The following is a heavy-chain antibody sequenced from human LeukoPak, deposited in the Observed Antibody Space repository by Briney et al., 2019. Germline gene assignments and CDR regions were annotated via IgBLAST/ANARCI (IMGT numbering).Heavy chain of an antibody. Sequence: AASVKVSCKASGYTFTSYAISWVRQAPGQGLERMGWFNTYNGYTDYTQKFQGRVTMTTNSSTAAAYMELRSLRSDDTAVYYCARDVFRLKGLDSWGQGTLVTVSS. CDR2: FNTYNGYT. CDR1: GYTFTSYA. V-gene: IGHV1-18*01. CDR3: ARDVFRLKGLDS. J-gene: IGHJ4*02.